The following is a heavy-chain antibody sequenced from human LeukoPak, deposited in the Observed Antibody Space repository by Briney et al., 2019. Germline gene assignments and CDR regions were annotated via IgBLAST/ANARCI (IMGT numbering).Heavy chain of an antibody. D-gene: IGHD4-17*01. CDR1: GFTFSSYW. CDR3: ARDWGGNGDYILGY. V-gene: IGHV3-74*01. J-gene: IGHJ4*02. CDR2: INSDGIST. Sequence: GGSLRLSCAASGFTFSSYWMHWVRPAPGKGLVWVSRINSDGISTRYADSVKGRFTISRDNAKNTLYLQMNSLRAEDTAVYYCARDWGGNGDYILGYWGQGTLVTVSS.